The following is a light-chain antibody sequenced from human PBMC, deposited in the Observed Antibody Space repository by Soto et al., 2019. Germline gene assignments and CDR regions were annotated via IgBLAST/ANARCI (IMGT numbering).Light chain of an antibody. CDR3: QQYNSYS. V-gene: IGKV3-11*01. Sequence: EIVLTQSPATLSLSPGARATLSCRASQSVSSYLAWYQQKPGQAPRLLIYDASNRATGIPARFSGSGSGTEFTLTISSLQPDDFATYYCQQYNSYSFGQGTKVDI. J-gene: IGKJ1*01. CDR1: QSVSSY. CDR2: DAS.